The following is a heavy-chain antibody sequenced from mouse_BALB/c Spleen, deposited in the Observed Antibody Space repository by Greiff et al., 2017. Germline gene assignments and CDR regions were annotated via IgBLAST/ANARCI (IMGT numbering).Heavy chain of an antibody. CDR2: INSNGGST. Sequence: EVKLMESGGGLVKLGGSLKLSCAASGFTFSSYYMSWVRQTPEKRLELVAAINSNGGSTYYPDTVKGRFTISRDNAKNTLYLQMSSLKSEDTALCYCARQGELFHAMDYWGQGTSVTVSS. J-gene: IGHJ4*01. CDR1: GFTFSSYY. CDR3: ARQGELFHAMDY. V-gene: IGHV5-6-2*01. D-gene: IGHD4-1*01.